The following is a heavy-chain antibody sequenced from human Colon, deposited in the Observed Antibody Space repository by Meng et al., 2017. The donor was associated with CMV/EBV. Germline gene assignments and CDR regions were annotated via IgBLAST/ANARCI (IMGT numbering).Heavy chain of an antibody. V-gene: IGHV3-11*01. Sequence: GGSLRLSCAASGFTFSDYYMSWIRQAPGKGLEWVSYISSSGSTIYYADSVKGRFTISRDNAKNSLYLQMNSLRAEDTAVYYCARARGYSNYDYYYGMDVWGQGTTVTVS. J-gene: IGHJ6*02. D-gene: IGHD4-11*01. CDR3: ARARGYSNYDYYYGMDV. CDR1: GFTFSDYY. CDR2: ISSSGSTI.